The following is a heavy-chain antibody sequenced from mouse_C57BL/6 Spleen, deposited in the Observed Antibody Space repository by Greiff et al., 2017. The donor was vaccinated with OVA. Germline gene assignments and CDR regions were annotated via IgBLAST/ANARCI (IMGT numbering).Heavy chain of an antibody. J-gene: IGHJ4*01. CDR2: ISDGGSYT. Sequence: DVMLVESGGGLVKPGGSLKLSCAASGFTFSSYAMSWVRQTPEKRLEWVATISDGGSYTYYPDNVKGRFTISRDNAKNNLYLQMSHLKSEDTAMYYCATNYYGSSYVGAMDYWGQGTSVTVSS. V-gene: IGHV5-4*03. D-gene: IGHD1-1*01. CDR1: GFTFSSYA. CDR3: ATNYYGSSYVGAMDY.